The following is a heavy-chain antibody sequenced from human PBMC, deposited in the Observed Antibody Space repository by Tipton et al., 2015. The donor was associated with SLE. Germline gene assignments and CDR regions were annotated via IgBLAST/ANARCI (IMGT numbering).Heavy chain of an antibody. CDR2: IYYTGST. D-gene: IGHD6-13*01. V-gene: IGHV4-31*02. Sequence: LRLSCTVSGGSISSGGYYWSWIRQHPGKGLEWIGYIYYTGSTYYNPSLKSRLTISLDTSKNQFSLKLTSLTAADTALYYCARSAGYSSSWAHFDYWGQGTLVTVSS. CDR3: ARSAGYSSSWAHFDY. J-gene: IGHJ4*02. CDR1: GGSISSGGYY.